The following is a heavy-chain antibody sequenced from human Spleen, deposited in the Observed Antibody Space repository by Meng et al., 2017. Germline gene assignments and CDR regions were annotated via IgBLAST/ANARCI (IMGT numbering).Heavy chain of an antibody. J-gene: IGHJ5*02. Sequence: SETLSLTCAVYGGSFSGYYWSWIRQPPGKGLEWIGEINHSGSTNYNPSLKSRVTISVDTSKNQFSLKLSSVTAADTAVYYCARDRGSYYGGWFDPWGQGTLVTVSS. CDR2: INHSGST. CDR1: GGSFSGYY. V-gene: IGHV4-34*01. D-gene: IGHD1-26*01. CDR3: ARDRGSYYGGWFDP.